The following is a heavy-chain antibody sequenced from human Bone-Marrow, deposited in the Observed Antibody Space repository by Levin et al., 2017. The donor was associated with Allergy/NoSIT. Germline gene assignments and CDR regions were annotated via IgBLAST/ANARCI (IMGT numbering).Heavy chain of an antibody. D-gene: IGHD5-12*01. V-gene: IGHV3-66*01. CDR3: ARGYKSGLSFG. Sequence: ETLSLTCAASGISVSNNHMSWVRQAPGKGLECVAGIYSGGDTYQSDSVKSRFTVSRDNPKNTVYLHMSNLRGDDTAVYYCARGYKSGLSFGWGQGTLVTVSS. CDR2: IYSGGDT. J-gene: IGHJ4*02. CDR1: GISVSNNH.